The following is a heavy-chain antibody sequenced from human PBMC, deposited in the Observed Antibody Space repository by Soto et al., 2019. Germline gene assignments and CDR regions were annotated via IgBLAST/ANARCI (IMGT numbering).Heavy chain of an antibody. CDR1: GGSISNYY. Sequence: QVQLQESGPGLVKPSETLSLTYTVSGGSISNYYWSWIRQPPGKGLEWIGYIYHSGTTKYNPSIKSRVTISVDTSKNQFSLKLSSVTAADTAVYYCARDAYSSSHFDYWGQGTLVTVSS. D-gene: IGHD6-6*01. J-gene: IGHJ4*02. V-gene: IGHV4-59*01. CDR3: ARDAYSSSHFDY. CDR2: IYHSGTT.